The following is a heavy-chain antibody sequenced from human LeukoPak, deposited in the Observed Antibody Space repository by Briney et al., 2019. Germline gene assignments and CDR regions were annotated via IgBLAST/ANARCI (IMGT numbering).Heavy chain of an antibody. V-gene: IGHV4-34*01. CDR2: INHSGST. J-gene: IGHJ4*02. CDR3: ARRDILTGYYLDY. CDR1: GGSFSGYY. D-gene: IGHD3-9*01. Sequence: SETLSLTCAVYGGSFSGYYWSWIRQPPGKGLEWIGEINHSGSTNYNPSLKSRVTISVDTSKNQFSLKLSSVTAADTAAYYCARRDILTGYYLDYWGQGTLVTVSS.